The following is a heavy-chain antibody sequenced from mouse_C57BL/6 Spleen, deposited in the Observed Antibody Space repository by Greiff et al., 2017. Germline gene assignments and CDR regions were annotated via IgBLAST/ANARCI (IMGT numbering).Heavy chain of an antibody. CDR1: GYTFTSYW. CDR3: ARDGSSYFDY. J-gene: IGHJ2*01. CDR2: IYPGSGST. D-gene: IGHD1-1*01. Sequence: VQLQQPGAELVKPGASVKMSCKASGYTFTSYWITWVKQRPGQGLEWIGDIYPGSGSTNYNEKFKSKATLTVDTSSSTAYMQLSSLTAADSAVDYCARDGSSYFDYWGQGTTLTVSS. V-gene: IGHV1-55*01.